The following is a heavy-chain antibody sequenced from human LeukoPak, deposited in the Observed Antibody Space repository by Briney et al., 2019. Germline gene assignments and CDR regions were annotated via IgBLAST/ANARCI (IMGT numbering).Heavy chain of an antibody. CDR2: INPSGGST. J-gene: IGHJ5*02. CDR3: ARLYYYGSGSYDFWFDP. D-gene: IGHD3-10*01. Sequence: GASVKVSCKASGYTFTSYYMHWVRQAPGQGLEWMGIINPSGGSTSYAQKFQGRVTMTKNTSISTAYMELSSLRSEDTAMYYCARLYYYGSGSYDFWFDPWGQGTPVTVSS. V-gene: IGHV1-46*01. CDR1: GYTFTSYY.